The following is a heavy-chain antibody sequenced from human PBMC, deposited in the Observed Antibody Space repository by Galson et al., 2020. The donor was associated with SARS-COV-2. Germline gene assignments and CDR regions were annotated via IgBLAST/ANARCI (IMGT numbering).Heavy chain of an antibody. CDR3: AHKGFDFDD. V-gene: IGHV2-5*01. J-gene: IGHJ4*02. Sequence: SGPTLVKPTQTLTLTCACSGFSVTTLGEAVGWIRQPPRKTLESLALNYWNDHSLYSPSLKNRPTITKDTSKNQVVLTMSNMDPVDTATYYCAHKGFDFDDWGQGTLVTVSS. CDR2: NYWNDHS. CDR1: GFSVTTLGEA.